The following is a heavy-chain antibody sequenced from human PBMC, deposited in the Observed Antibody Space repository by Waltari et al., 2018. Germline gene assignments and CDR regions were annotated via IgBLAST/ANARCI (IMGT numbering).Heavy chain of an antibody. CDR3: ARNEYSGYAPFDH. Sequence: QVHLVQSGAEVKTPGASMKVSCKASGYTFSAYYMHWVRQAPGQGLEWMGWINPNNGAANYAQKFQGRVTVTRDTSISTVYMELTSLRSDDTAVYYCARNEYSGYAPFDHWAQGTLVTVSS. V-gene: IGHV1-2*02. J-gene: IGHJ4*02. CDR1: GYTFSAYY. D-gene: IGHD3-22*01. CDR2: INPNNGAA.